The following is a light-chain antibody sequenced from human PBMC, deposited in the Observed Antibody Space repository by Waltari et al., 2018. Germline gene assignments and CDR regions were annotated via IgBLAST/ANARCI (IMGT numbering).Light chain of an antibody. Sequence: DIVMTQSPDSLAVSLGERATINCKASQSILHSPNNRNYLGCYQQKPGQPPKLLFYWASCRESGVPDRFSGSGSVTDFTLTINSLQAEDVAIYYCQQYYGTPLTFGGGTKVEIK. CDR3: QQYYGTPLT. CDR2: WAS. V-gene: IGKV4-1*01. J-gene: IGKJ4*01. CDR1: QSILHSPNNRNY.